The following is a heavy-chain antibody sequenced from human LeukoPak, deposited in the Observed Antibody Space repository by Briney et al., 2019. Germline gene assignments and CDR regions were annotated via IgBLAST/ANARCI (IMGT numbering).Heavy chain of an antibody. CDR1: GVTFSSYS. Sequence: GGSLRLSCAASGVTFSSYSMNWVRQAPGKGLEWVSSISSSSSYIYYADSVKGRFAISRDNAKNSLYLQMNSLRAEDTAVYYCARAPLYGEFDYWGQGTLVTVSS. CDR3: ARAPLYGEFDY. D-gene: IGHD4-17*01. V-gene: IGHV3-21*01. J-gene: IGHJ4*02. CDR2: ISSSSSYI.